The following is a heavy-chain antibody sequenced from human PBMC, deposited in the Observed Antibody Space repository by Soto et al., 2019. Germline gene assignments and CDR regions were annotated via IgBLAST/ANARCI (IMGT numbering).Heavy chain of an antibody. CDR3: VKNPESIPGNKAPFEY. Sequence: PVGSLRLSCSASGFTFSSYAMHCVRHAPGKGLEYVSAISSNGGSTYYADSVKGRFTISRDNSKNTLYLQMSSLRAEDTAVYYCVKNPESIPGNKAPFEYWGQGTLVNVSS. D-gene: IGHD1-20*01. J-gene: IGHJ4*02. CDR2: ISSNGGST. V-gene: IGHV3-64D*06. CDR1: GFTFSSYA.